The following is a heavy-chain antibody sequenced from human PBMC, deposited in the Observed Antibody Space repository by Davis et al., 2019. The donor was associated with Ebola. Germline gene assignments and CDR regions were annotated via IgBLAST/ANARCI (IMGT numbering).Heavy chain of an antibody. Sequence: PSETLSLTCTVSGYSITRGYFWGWIRQPPGKGLEWIGDVYHGGTTYYNPSLKSRLTLSIDTSKNHFALRLTSVTAADTAMYYCARGAGEFGDYKAEFDDWGQGILVTVSS. CDR1: GYSITRGYF. J-gene: IGHJ4*02. CDR3: ARGAGEFGDYKAEFDD. CDR2: VYHGGTT. V-gene: IGHV4-38-2*02. D-gene: IGHD4-17*01.